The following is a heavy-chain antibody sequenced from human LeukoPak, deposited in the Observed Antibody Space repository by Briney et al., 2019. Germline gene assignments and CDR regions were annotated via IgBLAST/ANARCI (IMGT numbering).Heavy chain of an antibody. V-gene: IGHV5-51*01. J-gene: IGHJ4*02. CDR1: GYKFPDYW. CDR2: IYPRDSRV. Sequence: GESLKISCRVSGYKFPDYWIAWVRQMPRKGLEWMGTIYPRDSRVKYSPSFQGQVTLSADESITTAYIEWSSLKASDSAMYYCARGNTEHFLGPPFFDSWGQGTLVTVSS. D-gene: IGHD3-16*01. CDR3: ARGNTEHFLGPPFFDS.